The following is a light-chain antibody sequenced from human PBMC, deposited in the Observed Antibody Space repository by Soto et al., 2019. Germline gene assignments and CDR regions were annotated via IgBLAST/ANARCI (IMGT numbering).Light chain of an antibody. Sequence: EVVLTQSLGTLSLSPGERATLSCRASQSVRNNFLAWYQQKPGQAPRLLIHAASSKATGIPDRFSGSGSGTDFTLTISRLEPEDFAVYYCQHYGSSPWTFGQGTKVEI. CDR1: QSVRNNF. V-gene: IGKV3-20*01. CDR3: QHYGSSPWT. J-gene: IGKJ1*01. CDR2: AAS.